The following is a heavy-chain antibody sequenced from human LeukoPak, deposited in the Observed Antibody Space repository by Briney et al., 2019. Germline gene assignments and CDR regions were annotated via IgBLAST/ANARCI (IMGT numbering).Heavy chain of an antibody. CDR1: GYTFTSLD. CDR3: ARGGALWFGELLYGGYYYYGMDV. J-gene: IGHJ6*02. D-gene: IGHD3-10*01. V-gene: IGHV1-8*01. Sequence: ASVKVSCKASGYTFTSLDINWVRQATGQGLEWMGWVSPNSGNTGYAQQFQGRVTMTRDTSISTAYMELSRLRSDDTAVYYCARGGALWFGELLYGGYYYYGMDVWGQGTTVTVSS. CDR2: VSPNSGNT.